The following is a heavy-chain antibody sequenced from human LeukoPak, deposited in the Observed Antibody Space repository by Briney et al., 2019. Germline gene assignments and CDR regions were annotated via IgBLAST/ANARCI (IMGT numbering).Heavy chain of an antibody. CDR3: ARDQSDYDILTGCFDH. Sequence: PGGSLRLSCAASGFTFSSYSMNWVRQAPGKGLEWVSSISSSSSYIYYADSVKGRFTISRDNAKNSLYLQMNSLRAEDTAVYYCARDQSDYDILTGCFDHWGQGTLVTVSS. CDR1: GFTFSSYS. CDR2: ISSSSSYI. J-gene: IGHJ4*02. D-gene: IGHD3-9*01. V-gene: IGHV3-21*01.